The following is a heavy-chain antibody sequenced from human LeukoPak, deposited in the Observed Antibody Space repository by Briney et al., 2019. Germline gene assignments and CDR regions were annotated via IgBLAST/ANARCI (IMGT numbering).Heavy chain of an antibody. CDR1: GGTFSSYA. V-gene: IGHV1-69*01. D-gene: IGHD5-24*01. Sequence: GASVKVSCKASGGTFSSYAINWVRQAPGQGLEWMGVIIPIFGSTNFAQKFQGRVTITADESTSTAYMELSSLRSEDTAVYYCARVKRVPRDGYNSGSVYYFDYWGQGTLVTVSS. J-gene: IGHJ4*02. CDR2: IIPIFGST. CDR3: ARVKRVPRDGYNSGSVYYFDY.